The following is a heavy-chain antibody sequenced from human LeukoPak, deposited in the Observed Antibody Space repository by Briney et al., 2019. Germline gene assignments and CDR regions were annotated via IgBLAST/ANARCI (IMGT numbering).Heavy chain of an antibody. CDR2: INPNSGGT. CDR3: ARAPLYYGDQNNWFDP. V-gene: IGHV1-2*06. D-gene: IGHD4-17*01. CDR1: GYTFTGYY. Sequence: ASVKVSCKASGYTFTGYYMQWVRQAPGQGLEWMARINPNSGGTNYAQKFQGRVTMTTDTSISTAYMELSRLRSDDTAVYYCARAPLYYGDQNNWFDPWGQGTLVTVSS. J-gene: IGHJ5*02.